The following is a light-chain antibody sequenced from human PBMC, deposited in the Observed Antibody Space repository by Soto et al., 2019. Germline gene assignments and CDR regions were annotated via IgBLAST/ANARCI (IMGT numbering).Light chain of an antibody. CDR3: QSYDSSLSGDV. V-gene: IGLV1-40*01. Sequence: QPVLTQPPSVSGAPGQRVTISCTGSSSNIGAGYDVSWYQQLPGTAPKFLIYGNTDRPSGVPDRFSGSQSGTSASLAITGLQAEDEPDYYCQSYDSSLSGDVFGTGTKLTVL. CDR2: GNT. CDR1: SSNIGAGYD. J-gene: IGLJ1*01.